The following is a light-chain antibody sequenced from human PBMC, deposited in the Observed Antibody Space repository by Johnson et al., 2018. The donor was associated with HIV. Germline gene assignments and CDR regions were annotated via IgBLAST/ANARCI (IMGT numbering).Light chain of an antibody. CDR1: SSNIGNNY. V-gene: IGLV1-51*01. J-gene: IGLJ1*01. CDR2: DND. Sequence: QAVLTQPPSVSAAPGQKVTISCSGTSSNIGNNYVSWYQHLPGTAPKVLIYDNDKRPSGIPARFSGSKSGTSATLGITGLQTGDEADYYCGTWDSSLNVFGTGTKVTVL. CDR3: GTWDSSLNV.